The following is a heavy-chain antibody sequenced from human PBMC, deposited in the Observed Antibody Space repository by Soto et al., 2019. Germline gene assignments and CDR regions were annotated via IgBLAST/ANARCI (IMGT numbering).Heavy chain of an antibody. CDR3: VRLIGNSWLDF. CDR1: GDSVSNNSGG. V-gene: IGHV6-1*01. CDR2: TYYRSKCYN. D-gene: IGHD1-26*01. J-gene: IGHJ5*01. Sequence: SQTLSLTCDISGDSVSNNSGGWNWIRQSPSRGLEWLGRTYYRSKCYNDYAESVKSRITINPDTSKNQFSLHLNSVTPEDTAVYYCVRLIGNSWLDFWGQGTLVTVSS.